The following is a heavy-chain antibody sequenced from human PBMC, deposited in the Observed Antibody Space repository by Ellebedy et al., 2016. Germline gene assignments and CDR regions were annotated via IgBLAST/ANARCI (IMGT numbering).Heavy chain of an antibody. CDR2: IIPIFGTA. D-gene: IGHD3-22*01. V-gene: IGHV1-69*13. J-gene: IGHJ4*02. CDR1: GGTFSSYA. Sequence: SVKVSXXASGGTFSSYAISWVRQAPGQGLEWMGGIIPIFGTANYAQKFQGRVTITADESTSTAYMELSSLRSEDTAVYYCARVSAYYDSSGYYDYWGQGTLVTVSS. CDR3: ARVSAYYDSSGYYDY.